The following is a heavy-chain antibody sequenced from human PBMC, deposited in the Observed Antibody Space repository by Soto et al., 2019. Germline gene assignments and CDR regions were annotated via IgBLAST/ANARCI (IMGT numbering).Heavy chain of an antibody. CDR1: GGTFSDHG. D-gene: IGHD3-10*01. Sequence: QVQLEQSGAEVKKPGSSVKVSCKASGGTFSDHGVAWLRQAPGQGLEWMGGTIPVFNTAQYAQKFQGRVTFTADTFTNIASMELSSLRSEDPAFYFWARGVSSSGNYYTDPSAFDIRGQGMVVIVSS. V-gene: IGHV1-69*06. CDR2: TIPVFNTA. CDR3: ARGVSSSGNYYTDPSAFDI. J-gene: IGHJ3*02.